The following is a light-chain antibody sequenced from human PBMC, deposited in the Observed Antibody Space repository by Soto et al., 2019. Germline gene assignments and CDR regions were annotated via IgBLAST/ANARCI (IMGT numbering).Light chain of an antibody. CDR3: QQYNSSPWT. V-gene: IGKV1-5*03. CDR1: QTISSW. CDR2: TAS. J-gene: IGKJ1*01. Sequence: DIQMTQSPSTLSASVGDKVTITCRASQTISSWLAWYQQRPGKAPQLLIYTASNLQSGVPSRFSGSGSGTEFTLTVSSLQPDDFATYYCQQYNSSPWTFGQGTKVEIK.